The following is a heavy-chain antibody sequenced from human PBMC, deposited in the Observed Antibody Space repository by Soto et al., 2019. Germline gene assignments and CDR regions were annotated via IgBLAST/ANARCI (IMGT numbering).Heavy chain of an antibody. CDR1: GGSFSGYY. V-gene: IGHV4-34*01. Sequence: SETLSLTCAVYGGSFSGYYWSWIRQPLGKGLEWIGEINHSGSTNYNPSLKSRVTISVDTSKNQFSLKLSSVTAADTAVYYCARGINCSGGSCYHAFDIWGQGTMVTVSS. CDR2: INHSGST. J-gene: IGHJ3*02. CDR3: ARGINCSGGSCYHAFDI. D-gene: IGHD2-15*01.